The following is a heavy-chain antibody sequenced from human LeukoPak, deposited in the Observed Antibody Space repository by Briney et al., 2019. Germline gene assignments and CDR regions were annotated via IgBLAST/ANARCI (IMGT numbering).Heavy chain of an antibody. Sequence: ASVKVSCKASGYTFTSYGISWVRQAPGQGLEWMGWISAYNGNTNYAQKLQGRVTMTTDTSTSTAYMEPRSLRSDDTAVYYCARDIGDSDLSNWFDPWGQGTLVTVSS. CDR2: ISAYNGNT. CDR1: GYTFTSYG. V-gene: IGHV1-18*01. J-gene: IGHJ5*02. CDR3: ARDIGDSDLSNWFDP. D-gene: IGHD2-21*02.